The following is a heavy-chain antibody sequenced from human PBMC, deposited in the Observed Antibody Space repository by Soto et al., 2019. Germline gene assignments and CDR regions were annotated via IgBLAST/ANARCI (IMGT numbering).Heavy chain of an antibody. J-gene: IGHJ5*02. CDR3: AEWARYCSGADCRA. CDR1: GFPFSSRA. V-gene: IGHV3-23*01. D-gene: IGHD2-15*01. CDR2: ISGSGTIT. Sequence: EVQLLESGGGLVQPGGSLRLSCAASGFPFSSRAMSWVRQAPGQGLEWVSAISGSGTITYYDDSVKGRLTITRDTSKNTLYLQMNSLRADDTAVYYCAEWARYCSGADCRAWGQGTLVTVSS.